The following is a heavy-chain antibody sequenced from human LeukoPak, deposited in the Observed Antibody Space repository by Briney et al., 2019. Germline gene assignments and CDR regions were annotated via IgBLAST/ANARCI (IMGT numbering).Heavy chain of an antibody. V-gene: IGHV1-2*02. CDR1: GYTFTNYG. CDR2: INPNSGGT. D-gene: IGHD2-15*01. Sequence: ASVKVSCKASGYTFTNYGISWVRQAPGQGLEWMGWINPNSGGTNYAQKFQGRVTMTRDTSISTAYMELSRLRSDDTAVYYCARWYCSGGSCYFDYWGQGTLVTVSS. CDR3: ARWYCSGGSCYFDY. J-gene: IGHJ4*02.